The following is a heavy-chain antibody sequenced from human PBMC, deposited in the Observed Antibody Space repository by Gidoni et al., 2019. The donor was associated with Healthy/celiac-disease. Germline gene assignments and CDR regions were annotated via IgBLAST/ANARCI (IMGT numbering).Heavy chain of an antibody. Sequence: EVQLVESGGGLVKPGGSLRLSCAASGFTFSSYSMNWVLQAPGNGLEWVSSISSSSSYIYYADSVKGRFTISRDNAKNSLYLQMNSLRAEDTAVYYCARDPTPGIFASVYYYYYYGMDVWGQGTTVTVSS. CDR2: ISSSSSYI. D-gene: IGHD3-3*01. V-gene: IGHV3-21*01. CDR1: GFTFSSYS. CDR3: ARDPTPGIFASVYYYYYYGMDV. J-gene: IGHJ6*02.